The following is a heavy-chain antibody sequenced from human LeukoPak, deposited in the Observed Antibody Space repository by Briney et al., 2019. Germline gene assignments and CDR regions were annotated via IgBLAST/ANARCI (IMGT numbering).Heavy chain of an antibody. Sequence: SVKVSCKASGGTFSSYAISWVRQAPGQGLEWMGRIIPILGIANYAQKFQGRVTITADKSTSTAYMELSSLRSEDTAVYYCARTGYNYGTPLNYWGQGTLVTVSS. J-gene: IGHJ4*02. D-gene: IGHD5-18*01. CDR2: IIPILGIA. V-gene: IGHV1-69*04. CDR1: GGTFSSYA. CDR3: ARTGYNYGTPLNY.